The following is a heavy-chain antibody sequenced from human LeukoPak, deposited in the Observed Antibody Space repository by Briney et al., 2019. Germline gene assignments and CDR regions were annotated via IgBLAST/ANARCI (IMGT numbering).Heavy chain of an antibody. Sequence: SETLSLTCTVSGGSISSSSYYWGWIRQPPGKGLEWIGSIYYSGSTYYNPSLKSRVTTSVDTSKNQFSLKPSSVTAADTAVYHCVRSLGEFSDYWGQGTLVTVSS. CDR3: VRSLGEFSDY. CDR2: IYYSGST. CDR1: GGSISSSSYY. V-gene: IGHV4-39*07. J-gene: IGHJ4*02. D-gene: IGHD3-16*01.